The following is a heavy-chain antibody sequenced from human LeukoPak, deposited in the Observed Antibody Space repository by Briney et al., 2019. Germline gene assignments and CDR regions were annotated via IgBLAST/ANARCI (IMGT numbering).Heavy chain of an antibody. CDR2: IKSKTDGGTT. CDR3: VRRRSGYFDY. J-gene: IGHJ4*02. D-gene: IGHD3-22*01. CDR1: GFTFSNAY. V-gene: IGHV3-15*01. Sequence: GGSLRLSCAASGFTFSNAYMSWVRQAPGKGLEWVGRIKSKTDGGTTDYAAPVKGRFTISRDDSKNTLYLQMNSLKTEDTAVYYCVRRRSGYFDYWGQGTLVTVSS.